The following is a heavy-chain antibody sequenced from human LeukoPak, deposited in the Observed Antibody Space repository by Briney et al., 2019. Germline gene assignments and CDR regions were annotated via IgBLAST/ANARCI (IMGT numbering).Heavy chain of an antibody. Sequence: GGSLRLSCTVSGFTVSSNSMSWVRQAPGKGLEWVSFIYSDNTHYSDSVKGRFTISRDNSKNTLYLQMNSLRAEDTAVYYCARGGNWNDPTPFDYWGQGTLVTVSS. V-gene: IGHV3-53*01. CDR3: ARGGNWNDPTPFDY. CDR1: GFTVSSNS. D-gene: IGHD1-1*01. J-gene: IGHJ4*02. CDR2: IYSDNT.